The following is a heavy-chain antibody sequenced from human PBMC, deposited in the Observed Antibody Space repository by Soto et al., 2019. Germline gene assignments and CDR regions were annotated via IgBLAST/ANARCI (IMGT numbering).Heavy chain of an antibody. Sequence: GASVKVSCQAYEYSFRHNAVTWVREATGQGLEWMGWMNTGSGDTGYAQKFKGRVTMTRDISIATAYMELSSLRSDDTAIYYCARMATFGSLNWFDPWGQGTLVTVSS. V-gene: IGHV1-8*01. CDR2: MNTGSGDT. CDR3: ARMATFGSLNWFDP. CDR1: EYSFRHNA. D-gene: IGHD3-16*01. J-gene: IGHJ5*02.